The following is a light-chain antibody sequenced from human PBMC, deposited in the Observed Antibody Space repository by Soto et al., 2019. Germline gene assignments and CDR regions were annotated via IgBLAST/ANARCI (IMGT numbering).Light chain of an antibody. CDR3: CSYAGSSTYVL. CDR1: SSDVGSYNL. V-gene: IGLV2-23*02. Sequence: QSALTQPASVSGSPGQSITISCTGTSSDVGSYNLVSWYQHHPGKAPKLMIYEVSKPPSGVSDRFSGSKSGNTASLTISGLQAEDEADYYCCSYAGSSTYVLFGGGTKVTVL. CDR2: EVS. J-gene: IGLJ2*01.